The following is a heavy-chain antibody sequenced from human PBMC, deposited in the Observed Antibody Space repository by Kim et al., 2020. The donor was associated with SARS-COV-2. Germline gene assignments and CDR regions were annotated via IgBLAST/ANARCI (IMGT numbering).Heavy chain of an antibody. Sequence: GGSLRLSCAASGFTFSSYWMHWVRQAPGKGLVWVSRINSDGSSTSYADSVKGRFTISRDNAKNTLYLQMNSLRAEDTAVYYCARDPYDSSGYYLVHFDYWGQGTLVTVSS. CDR2: INSDGSST. V-gene: IGHV3-74*01. D-gene: IGHD3-22*01. CDR1: GFTFSSYW. J-gene: IGHJ4*02. CDR3: ARDPYDSSGYYLVHFDY.